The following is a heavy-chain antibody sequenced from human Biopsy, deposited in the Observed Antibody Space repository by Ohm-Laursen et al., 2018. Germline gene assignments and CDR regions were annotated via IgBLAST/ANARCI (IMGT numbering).Heavy chain of an antibody. CDR3: ARGGFGLDGYNSP. CDR1: GGPLNSYY. V-gene: IGHV4-59*01. J-gene: IGHJ5*02. D-gene: IGHD5-24*01. CDR2: IYYSGIA. Sequence: SETLSLTCTVSGGPLNSYYWSWIRQPPGKGLEWIGYIYYSGIAANYNPSLKGRVTISVDTSKHQFSLRLTSATAADTAVYYCARGGFGLDGYNSPWGRGTLVIASS.